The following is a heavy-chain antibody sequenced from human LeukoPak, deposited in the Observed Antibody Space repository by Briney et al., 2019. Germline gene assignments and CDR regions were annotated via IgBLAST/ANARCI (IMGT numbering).Heavy chain of an antibody. Sequence: NLGESLKISCKGSGYSFTSYWIGWVRQMPGKGLEWMGIIYPGDSDTRYSPSFQGQVTISADKSISTAYLKWSSLKASDTAMYYCARLRAEKAYYYGSGSYTFDYWGQGTLVTVSS. D-gene: IGHD3-10*01. CDR3: ARLRAEKAYYYGSGSYTFDY. CDR1: GYSFTSYW. J-gene: IGHJ4*02. CDR2: IYPGDSDT. V-gene: IGHV5-51*01.